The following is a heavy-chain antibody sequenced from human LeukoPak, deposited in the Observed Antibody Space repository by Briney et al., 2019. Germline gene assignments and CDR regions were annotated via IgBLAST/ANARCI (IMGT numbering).Heavy chain of an antibody. J-gene: IGHJ4*02. CDR1: GGSISSSNYY. CDR3: ARMFSYSGLAGSDY. Sequence: SETLSLTCTVSGGSISSSNYYWGWIRQPPGKGLEWIGIISYAGSTYYKPSLKSRVTISADTSKNQFSLNLSSVTATDAAVYYCARMFSYSGLAGSDYSGQGTLVTVSS. CDR2: ISYAGST. V-gene: IGHV4-39*01. D-gene: IGHD6-6*01.